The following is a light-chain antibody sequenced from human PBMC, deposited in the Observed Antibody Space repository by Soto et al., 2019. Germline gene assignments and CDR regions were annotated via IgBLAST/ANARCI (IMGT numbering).Light chain of an antibody. Sequence: DIQMTQSPSTLSASVGDSVTITCRASQSISTWLAWYQQKPGKAPNLLIYDASSLKSGVPSRFSGSVSGTEFTLTIPGLQPDDFATFYCQQYSSYSKTFGQGTKVEIK. V-gene: IGKV1-5*01. CDR2: DAS. CDR1: QSISTW. CDR3: QQYSSYSKT. J-gene: IGKJ1*01.